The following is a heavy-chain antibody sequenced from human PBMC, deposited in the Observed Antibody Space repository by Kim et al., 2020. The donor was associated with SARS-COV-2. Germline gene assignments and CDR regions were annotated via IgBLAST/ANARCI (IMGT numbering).Heavy chain of an antibody. J-gene: IGHJ4*02. CDR2: IIPIFGTA. CDR1: GGTFSSYA. V-gene: IGHV1-69*13. CDR3: ARGRGVYCSSTSCPPLDY. D-gene: IGHD2-2*01. Sequence: SVKVSCKASGGTFSSYAISWVRQAPGQGLEWMGGIIPIFGTANYAQKFQGRVTITADESTSTAYMELSSLRSEDTAVYYCARGRGVYCSSTSCPPLDYWGQGTLVTVSS.